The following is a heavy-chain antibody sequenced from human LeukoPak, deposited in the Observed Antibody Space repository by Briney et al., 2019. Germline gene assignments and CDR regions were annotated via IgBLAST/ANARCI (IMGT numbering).Heavy chain of an antibody. CDR1: RFSFSNFA. D-gene: IGHD2-2*01. J-gene: IGHJ4*02. CDR3: AKSGPYCSSTSCNYFDY. CDR2: ISGSGGST. V-gene: IGHV3-23*01. Sequence: GGSLRLSCAASRFSFSNFAMSWVRQAPGKGLKWVSAISGSGGSTYYADSVKGRFTISRDNSKNALFLQMNSLRAEDTAVYYCAKSGPYCSSTSCNYFDYWGQGTLVTVSS.